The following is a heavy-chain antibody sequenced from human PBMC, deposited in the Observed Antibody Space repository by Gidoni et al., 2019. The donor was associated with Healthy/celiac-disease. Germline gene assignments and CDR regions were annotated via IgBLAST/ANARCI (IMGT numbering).Heavy chain of an antibody. CDR2: ISYDGSNK. V-gene: IGHV3-30*03. D-gene: IGHD6-13*01. CDR1: GFTFSSYG. CDR3: ALSILAAAPFDY. J-gene: IGHJ4*02. Sequence: QVQPVESGGGVVQPGRTLGLSRQASGFTFSSYGMHWVRQAPGKGLGWVAVISYDGSNKYYADSGKGRFTISRDNSKNTLYLQMNSLRAEDTAVYYCALSILAAAPFDYWSQGTLVTVSS.